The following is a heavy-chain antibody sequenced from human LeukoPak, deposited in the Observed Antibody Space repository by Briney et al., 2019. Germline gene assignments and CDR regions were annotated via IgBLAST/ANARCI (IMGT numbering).Heavy chain of an antibody. J-gene: IGHJ4*02. V-gene: IGHV3-7*01. Sequence: PGGSLRLSCAASGFTFSNYWMSWVRQAPGKGLEWVANIKQDGSEKYYVDSVKGRFTISRDNAKNSLYLQMNSLRAEDTAVYYCARQLSALGIAAAGQTFDYWGQGTLVTVSS. CDR2: IKQDGSEK. D-gene: IGHD6-13*01. CDR1: GFTFSNYW. CDR3: ARQLSALGIAAAGQTFDY.